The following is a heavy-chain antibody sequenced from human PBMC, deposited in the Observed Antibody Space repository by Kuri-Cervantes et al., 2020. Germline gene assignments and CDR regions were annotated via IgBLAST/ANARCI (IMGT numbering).Heavy chain of an antibody. CDR3: ARDVGCSGGSCYSLEMYYFDY. J-gene: IGHJ4*02. V-gene: IGHV3-30*01. Sequence: GESLKISCAASGFPFSSYAMHWVRQAPGKGLEWVAVITYDGSNKYYADSVKGRFTISRDNSKNTLYLQMNSLRAEDTAVYYCARDVGCSGGSCYSLEMYYFDYWGQGTLVTVSS. D-gene: IGHD2-15*01. CDR1: GFPFSSYA. CDR2: ITYDGSNK.